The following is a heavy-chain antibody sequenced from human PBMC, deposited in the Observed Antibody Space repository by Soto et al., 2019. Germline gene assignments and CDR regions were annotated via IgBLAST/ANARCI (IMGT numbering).Heavy chain of an antibody. D-gene: IGHD3-22*01. J-gene: IGHJ6*02. Sequence: PSETLSLTCTVSGGSISSTGYFCDWIRQPPGKDLEWIGSIYYSGSTYYNPSLKSRVTISVDTSKNQFSLKLSSVTAADTAVYYCARRLYYDSSGFEGGGMDVWGQGTTVNVSS. V-gene: IGHV4-39*01. CDR2: IYYSGST. CDR3: ARRLYYDSSGFEGGGMDV. CDR1: GGSISSTGYF.